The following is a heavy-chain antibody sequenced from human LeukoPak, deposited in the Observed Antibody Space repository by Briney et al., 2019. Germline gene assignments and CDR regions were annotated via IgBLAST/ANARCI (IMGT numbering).Heavy chain of an antibody. J-gene: IGHJ4*02. CDR2: IYYSGST. V-gene: IGHV4-59*01. CDR3: ARGVDFWSGYYSPRFDY. Sequence: SETLSLTCTVSGGSISSYYWSWIRQPPGKGLEWIGYIYYSGSTNYNPSLKSRVTISVDTSKNRFSLKLSSVTAADTAVYYCARGVDFWSGYYSPRFDYWGQGTLVTVSS. D-gene: IGHD3-3*01. CDR1: GGSISSYY.